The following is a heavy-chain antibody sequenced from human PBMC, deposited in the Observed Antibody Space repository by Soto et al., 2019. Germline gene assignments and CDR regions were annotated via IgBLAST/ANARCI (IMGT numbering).Heavy chain of an antibody. J-gene: IGHJ4*02. Sequence: QVQLQQSGPGLVKPSQTLSLTCAISGDSISSNSAAWNGIRQSPSRGFEWLGRTYYRSRWYHDYAVSVKSRIIIKPDTSKNQVSLQLNSVTPDDTAFYYCASYRYDYWGQGTVVTVSS. D-gene: IGHD4-4*01. CDR2: TYYRSRWYH. CDR1: GDSISSNSAA. V-gene: IGHV6-1*01. CDR3: ASYRYDY.